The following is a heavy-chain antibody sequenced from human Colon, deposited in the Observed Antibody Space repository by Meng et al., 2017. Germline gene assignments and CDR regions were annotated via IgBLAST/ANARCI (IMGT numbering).Heavy chain of an antibody. CDR1: GASISSATW. D-gene: IGHD6-19*01. J-gene: IGHJ4*02. Sequence: QVQLQESGPGLVRPSQTLSLTCAVSGASISSATWWTWVRQPPGKGLEWIGESYHSGSTNYNPSLSSRATISVDKSKNQFSLQLTSVTAADTAIYYCASSSGWWRLDSWGQGTLVTVSS. CDR3: ASSSGWWRLDS. CDR2: SYHSGST. V-gene: IGHV4-4*02.